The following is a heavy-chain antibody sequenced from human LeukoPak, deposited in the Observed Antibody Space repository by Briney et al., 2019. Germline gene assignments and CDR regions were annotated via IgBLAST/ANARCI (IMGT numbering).Heavy chain of an antibody. CDR1: GYTFTSYD. J-gene: IGHJ4*02. Sequence: SSVKVSCKASGYTFTSYDINWVGQATGQELDGMGWMNPNSGNTGYAQKFQGRVTMTRNTSISTAYMELSSLRSEDTAVYYCAIPMYSSGWSGDYWGQGTLVTVSS. V-gene: IGHV1-8*01. CDR3: AIPMYSSGWSGDY. CDR2: MNPNSGNT. D-gene: IGHD6-19*01.